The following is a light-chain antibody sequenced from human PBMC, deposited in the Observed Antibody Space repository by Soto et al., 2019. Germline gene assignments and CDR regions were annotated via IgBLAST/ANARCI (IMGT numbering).Light chain of an antibody. CDR1: TSNIGINY. J-gene: IGLJ3*02. CDR3: AAWDDSLSGWV. CDR2: SYN. Sequence: QSVLPQPPSASGTPGQRVIISCSGSTSNIGINYVYWYQQLPGTAPKLLIYSYNQRPSGVPDRFSGSKSGTSASLAISSLRSEDEADYYCAAWDDSLSGWVCGGGTQLTVL. V-gene: IGLV1-47*02.